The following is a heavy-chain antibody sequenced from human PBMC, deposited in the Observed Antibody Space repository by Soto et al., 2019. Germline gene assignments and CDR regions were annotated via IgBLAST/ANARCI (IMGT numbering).Heavy chain of an antibody. CDR2: IYYSGST. CDR3: ARDPYCGGDCHPHIYGMDV. CDR1: GGSISSGGYY. D-gene: IGHD2-21*02. V-gene: IGHV4-31*03. J-gene: IGHJ6*02. Sequence: SETLSLTCTVSGGSISSGGYYWSWIRQHPGKGLEWIGYIYYSGSTYYNPSLKSRVTISVDTFKNQFSLKLSSVTAADTAVYYCARDPYCGGDCHPHIYGMDVWGQGTTVTVSS.